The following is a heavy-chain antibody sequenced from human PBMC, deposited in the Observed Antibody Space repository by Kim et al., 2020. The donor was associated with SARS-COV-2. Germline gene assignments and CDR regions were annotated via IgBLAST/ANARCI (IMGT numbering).Heavy chain of an antibody. CDR1: GFTFGDYA. J-gene: IGHJ6*02. CDR2: IRSKAHGGTT. CDR3: TRDWESFWGNYYYGMDV. D-gene: IGHD3-16*01. V-gene: IGHV3-49*03. Sequence: GGSLRLSCTASGFTFGDYAMSWFRQAPGKGLEWVGFIRSKAHGGTTEYAASVKGRFTISRDDSKSIAYLQMNSLKTEDTAVYYCTRDWESFWGNYYYGMDVWGQGTTVTVSS.